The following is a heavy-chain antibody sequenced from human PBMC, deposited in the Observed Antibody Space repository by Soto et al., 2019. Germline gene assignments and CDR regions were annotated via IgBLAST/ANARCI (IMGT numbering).Heavy chain of an antibody. CDR3: ARDPAVGGLRFLEWYGFDP. V-gene: IGHV4-59*01. Sequence: SETLSLTCTVSGGSISSYYWSWIRQPPGKGLEWIGYIYYSGSTNYNPSLKSRVTISVDTSKNQFSLKLSSVTAADTAVYYCARDPAVGGLRFLEWYGFDPWGQGTLVTVSS. D-gene: IGHD3-3*01. J-gene: IGHJ5*02. CDR1: GGSISSYY. CDR2: IYYSGST.